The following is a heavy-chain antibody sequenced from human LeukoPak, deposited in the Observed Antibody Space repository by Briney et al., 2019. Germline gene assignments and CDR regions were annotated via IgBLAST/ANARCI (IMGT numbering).Heavy chain of an antibody. CDR3: ARKVPRYYYYGMDV. V-gene: IGHV1-18*01. CDR2: ISAYNGNT. D-gene: IGHD1-1*01. CDR1: GYTFTSYG. Sequence: GASVTVSCKASGYTFTSYGISWVRQAPGQGLEWMGWISAYNGNTNYAQKLQGRVTMTTDTSTSTAYMELRSLRSDDTAVYYCARKVPRYYYYGMDVWGQGTTVTVSS. J-gene: IGHJ6*02.